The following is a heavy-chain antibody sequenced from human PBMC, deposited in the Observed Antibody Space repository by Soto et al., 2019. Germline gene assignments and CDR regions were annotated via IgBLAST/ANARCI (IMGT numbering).Heavy chain of an antibody. CDR2: IYYSGST. CDR1: CGSISSGGYY. D-gene: IGHD2-2*01. J-gene: IGHJ4*02. V-gene: IGHV4-31*03. Sequence: SETLSLTCTVSCGSISSGGYYWSWIRQHPGKGLEWIGYIYYSGSTYYNPSLKSRVTISVDTSKNQFSLKLSSVTAADTAVYYCARVNIVVVPAATATHFDYWGQGTLVTVSS. CDR3: ARVNIVVVPAATATHFDY.